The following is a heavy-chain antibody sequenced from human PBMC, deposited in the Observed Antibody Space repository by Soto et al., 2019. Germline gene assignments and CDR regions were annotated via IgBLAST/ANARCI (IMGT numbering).Heavy chain of an antibody. D-gene: IGHD5-18*01. CDR2: VSASGLNT. Sequence: EVQLVESGGKLVQPGGSLTLSCAASGFTFSTYAMAWVRQAPGKGLEWVSGVSASGLNTDYADPVKGRFYISRDNSKNTVSLHMNSLRAEDTALYDGAKARPRRTSGYFVDYWGQGTPVTVSS. V-gene: IGHV3-23*04. CDR1: GFTFSTYA. CDR3: AKARPRRTSGYFVDY. J-gene: IGHJ4*02.